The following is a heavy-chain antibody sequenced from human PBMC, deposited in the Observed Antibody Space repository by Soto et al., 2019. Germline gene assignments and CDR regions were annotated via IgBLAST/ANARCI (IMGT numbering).Heavy chain of an antibody. Sequence: SETLSLTCNVSGGSISSTNYYYWGWIRQPPGKGLEWIGSISYSGSTYYNPSLKSRVIISVDTSKNQFSLKLTSVTAAHPAVYYCARVLQHSSWVGDDWGPGILVTVCS. V-gene: IGHV4-39*07. D-gene: IGHD2-15*01. CDR1: GGSISSTNYYY. CDR2: ISYSGST. J-gene: IGHJ4*02. CDR3: ARVLQHSSWVGDD.